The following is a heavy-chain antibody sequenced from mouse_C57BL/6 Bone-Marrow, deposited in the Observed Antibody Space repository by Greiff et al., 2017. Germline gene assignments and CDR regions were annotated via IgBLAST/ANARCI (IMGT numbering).Heavy chain of an antibody. Sequence: EVNVVESGAELVRPGASVKLSCTASGFNIKDDYMHWVKQRPEQGLEWIGWIDPENGDTEYASKFQGKATITADTSSNTAYLQLSSLTSEDTAVYYCTTGSLYYYAMDYWGQGTSVTVSS. CDR3: TTGSLYYYAMDY. CDR2: IDPENGDT. CDR1: GFNIKDDY. V-gene: IGHV14-4*01. J-gene: IGHJ4*01. D-gene: IGHD6-5*01.